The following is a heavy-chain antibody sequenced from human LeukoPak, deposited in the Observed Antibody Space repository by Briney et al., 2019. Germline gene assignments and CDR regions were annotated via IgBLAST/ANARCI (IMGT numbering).Heavy chain of an antibody. CDR2: INSNGGST. J-gene: IGHJ4*02. CDR1: GFTFSTYA. CDR3: VKLARMAATDQD. V-gene: IGHV3-64D*09. D-gene: IGHD6-13*01. Sequence: PGGSLRLSCSASGFTFSTYAMHWVRQAPGKGLEYVSLINSNGGSTYYADSVKGRFTISRDNSKNTLYLQMSSLRTEDTAVYYCVKLARMAATDQDWGQGTLVTVSS.